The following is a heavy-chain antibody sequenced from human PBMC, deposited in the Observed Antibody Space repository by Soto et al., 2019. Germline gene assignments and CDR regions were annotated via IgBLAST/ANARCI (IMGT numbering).Heavy chain of an antibody. J-gene: IGHJ4*02. Sequence: LSLTCAASGFTFSSYAMSWVRQAPGKGLEWVSAISGSGGSTYYADSVKGRFTISRDNSKNTLYLQMNSLRAEDTAVYYCAKSTMGIVVPAHWGQGTLVTVSS. CDR3: AKSTMGIVVPAH. V-gene: IGHV3-23*01. D-gene: IGHD2-2*01. CDR2: ISGSGGST. CDR1: GFTFSSYA.